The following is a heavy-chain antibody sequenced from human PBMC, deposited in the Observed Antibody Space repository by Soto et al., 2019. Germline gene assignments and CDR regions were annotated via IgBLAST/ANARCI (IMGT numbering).Heavy chain of an antibody. Sequence: ASVKISCKASGYTFTGYYMHWVRQAPGQGLEWLGWINPNSGDTNYAQKFQGRVTMSRDTSIRTAYMELSRLRSDDTAVYYCVRETSDRIWLDPWGQGTLVTVSS. CDR2: INPNSGDT. V-gene: IGHV1-2*02. J-gene: IGHJ5*02. CDR1: GYTFTGYY. CDR3: VRETSDRIWLDP.